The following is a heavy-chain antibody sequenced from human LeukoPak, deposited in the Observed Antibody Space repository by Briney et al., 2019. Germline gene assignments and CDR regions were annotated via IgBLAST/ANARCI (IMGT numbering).Heavy chain of an antibody. CDR3: ARLLEQWLGSHYFDY. D-gene: IGHD6-19*01. V-gene: IGHV5-51*01. Sequence: GGSLQISCKGSGYSFTSFWIGRGRPMPGKGPEWMGIIYPGDSDTRYSPSFQGQVTISVDKSISTAYLQWSSLKASDTAMYYCARLLEQWLGSHYFDYWGKGTLVTVSS. CDR1: GYSFTSFW. J-gene: IGHJ4*02. CDR2: IYPGDSDT.